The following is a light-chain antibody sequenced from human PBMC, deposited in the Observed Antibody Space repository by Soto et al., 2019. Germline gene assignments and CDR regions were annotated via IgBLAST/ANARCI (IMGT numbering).Light chain of an antibody. Sequence: DIQMTQSPSTLSTSVEDRVTITCRASQSISSWLAWFQQKPGKAPKLLIFKASNLESGVPSRFSGSGSGTEFTLTISSLQPDDFATYYCQQYDSYPWTFGQGTKVEIK. J-gene: IGKJ1*01. V-gene: IGKV1-5*03. CDR1: QSISSW. CDR3: QQYDSYPWT. CDR2: KAS.